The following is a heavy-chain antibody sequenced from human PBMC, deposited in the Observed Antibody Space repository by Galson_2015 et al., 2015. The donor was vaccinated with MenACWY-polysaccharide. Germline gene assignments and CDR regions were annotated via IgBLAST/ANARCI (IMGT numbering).Heavy chain of an antibody. V-gene: IGHV3-11*01. CDR3: ARGHYGLDV. CDR2: ISKSGDSI. J-gene: IGHJ6*02. CDR1: GFSLGAWY. Sequence: SLRLSCAASGFSLGAWYMSWIRQAPGKGLDWLSYISKSGDSIYYGDSVKGRFAISRDNAKNSLYLRLNSLEVEDTAIYYCARGHYGLDVWGQGTTVTVSS.